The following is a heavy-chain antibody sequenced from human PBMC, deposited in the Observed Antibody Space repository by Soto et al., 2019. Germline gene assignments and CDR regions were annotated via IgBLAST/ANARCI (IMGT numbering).Heavy chain of an antibody. V-gene: IGHV3-15*07. CDR1: GFIFSNAW. Sequence: PGGSLRLSCVASGFIFSNAWMNWVRQAPGKGLEWVGRIKSKTTGGTIDYAAPVQGRFTISRDDSKSIAYLQMNSLKTEDTAVYYCTRVLYGDYDYYYGMDVWGQGTTVTVSS. D-gene: IGHD4-17*01. CDR2: IKSKTTGGTI. J-gene: IGHJ6*02. CDR3: TRVLYGDYDYYYGMDV.